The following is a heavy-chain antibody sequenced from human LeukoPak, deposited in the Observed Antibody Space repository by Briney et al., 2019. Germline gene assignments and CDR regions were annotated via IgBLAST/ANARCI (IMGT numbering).Heavy chain of an antibody. CDR2: TSGSGGST. J-gene: IGHJ4*02. D-gene: IGHD6-13*01. CDR3: AKRGDSSSWYGNFDY. CDR1: GFTFSSYA. V-gene: IGHV3-23*01. Sequence: PGGSLRLSCAASGFTFSSYAMSWVRQAPGKGLEWVSATSGSGGSTYYADSVKGRFTISRDNSKNTLYLQMNSLRAEDTAVYYCAKRGDSSSWYGNFDYWGQGTLVTVSS.